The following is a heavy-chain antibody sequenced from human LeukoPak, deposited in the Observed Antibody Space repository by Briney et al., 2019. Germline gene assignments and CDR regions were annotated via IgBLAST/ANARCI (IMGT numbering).Heavy chain of an antibody. J-gene: IGHJ4*02. CDR3: ARRIGVATTLDY. D-gene: IGHD6-19*01. Sequence: PSETLSLTCTVSGGSISSGVYYWSWIRQPPGKGLEWIGEIVHSGSTNYNPSLKSRVTISVDTSKKQFSLKLSSVTAADTAVYFCARRIGVATTLDYWGQGTLVTVSS. CDR2: IVHSGST. V-gene: IGHV4-30-2*01. CDR1: GGSISSGVYY.